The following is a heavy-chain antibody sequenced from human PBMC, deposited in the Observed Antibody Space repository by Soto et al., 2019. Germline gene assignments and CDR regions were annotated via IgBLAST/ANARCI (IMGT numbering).Heavy chain of an antibody. CDR2: IYYSGST. J-gene: IGHJ5*02. D-gene: IGHD3-3*01. V-gene: IGHV4-59*01. CDR3: ARVGDFWSGPNWFDP. CDR1: GVSISSYY. Sequence: GTLFLNCPVSGVSISSYYRSWIRQPPGKGLEWIGYIYYSGSTNYNPSLKSPVTISVDTSKNQFSLKLSSVTAADTAVYYCARVGDFWSGPNWFDPWGQGTLVTVYS.